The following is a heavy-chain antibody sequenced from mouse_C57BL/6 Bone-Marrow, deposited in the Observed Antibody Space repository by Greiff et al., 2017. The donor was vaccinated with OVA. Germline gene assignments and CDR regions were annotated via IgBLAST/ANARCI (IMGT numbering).Heavy chain of an antibody. D-gene: IGHD2-12*01. V-gene: IGHV5-4*01. CDR3: ARENDAGRFAY. Sequence: VQLKESGGGLVKPGGSLKLSCAASGFTFSSYAMSWVRQTPEKRLEWVATISDGGSYTDYPDNVKGRFTISRDNAKNNRYLQMSHLKSEYTAMYYCARENDAGRFAYWGQGTLVTVSA. J-gene: IGHJ3*01. CDR1: GFTFSSYA. CDR2: ISDGGSYT.